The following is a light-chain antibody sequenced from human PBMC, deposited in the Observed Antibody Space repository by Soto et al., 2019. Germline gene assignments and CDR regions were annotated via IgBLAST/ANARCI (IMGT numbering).Light chain of an antibody. Sequence: DIQMTQSPPSLSSSVGDRVTITCRASQTIRTYLHWYQQKPGKAPNLLIYSASNLQSGVPSRFSGSGSGTDFTLTISSLQPEDSGTYHCQQTYSTLVSFGGGTKVEIK. CDR2: SAS. V-gene: IGKV1-39*01. CDR1: QTIRTY. J-gene: IGKJ4*01. CDR3: QQTYSTLVS.